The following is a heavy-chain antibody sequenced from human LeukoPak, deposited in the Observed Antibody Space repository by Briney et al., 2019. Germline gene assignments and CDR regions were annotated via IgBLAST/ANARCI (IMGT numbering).Heavy chain of an antibody. J-gene: IGHJ4*02. CDR2: ISTSSIYI. D-gene: IGHD6-6*01. Sequence: GGSLRLSCAASGFTFSTYSMNWVRQAPGKGLEWISFISTSSIYIYYADSVKGRFTISRDDARNSLYLQMNSLRAEDTAVYYCARGEWSSSPFDYWGQGTLVTVSS. V-gene: IGHV3-21*01. CDR3: ARGEWSSSPFDY. CDR1: GFTFSTYS.